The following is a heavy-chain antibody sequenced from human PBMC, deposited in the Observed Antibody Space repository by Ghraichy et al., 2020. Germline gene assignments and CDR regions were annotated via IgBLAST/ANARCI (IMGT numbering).Heavy chain of an antibody. D-gene: IGHD2-15*01. J-gene: IGHJ4*02. V-gene: IGHV4-34*01. CDR2: INYVGVT. CDR1: GGSIGGYY. Sequence: SETLSLTCSVYGGSIGGYYWSWIRHSPGQGLEWIGEINYVGVTIYNPSLESRVTISLDTSNNQFSLSLASVTAADTALYFCARGRYCGGGACYPRPSSFDYWGQRIPVTFSS. CDR3: ARGRYCGGGACYPRPSSFDY.